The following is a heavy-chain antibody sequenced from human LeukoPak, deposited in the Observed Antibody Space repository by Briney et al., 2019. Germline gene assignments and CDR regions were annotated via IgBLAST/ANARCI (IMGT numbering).Heavy chain of an antibody. CDR2: IYYSGST. Sequence: SETLSLTCTVSGGSISSYYWSWIRQPPGKGLEWIGYIYYSGSTNYNPSLKSRVTISVDTSKNQFSLKLSSVTAADTAVYYCARLGSSTPLDYWGQGTLVTVSS. CDR1: GGSISSYY. CDR3: ARLGSSTPLDY. V-gene: IGHV4-59*12. J-gene: IGHJ4*02. D-gene: IGHD6-13*01.